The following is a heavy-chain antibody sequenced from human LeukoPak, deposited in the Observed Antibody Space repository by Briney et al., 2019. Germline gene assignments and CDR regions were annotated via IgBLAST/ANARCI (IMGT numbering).Heavy chain of an antibody. CDR3: AKGGQDYDFWRFDY. CDR1: GFSFSVYA. D-gene: IGHD3-3*01. Sequence: PGGSLRLSCAASGFSFSVYAMSWVRQAPGKGLEWVSSISGRSGRTYYTNSVKGRFTISRENFKNTVFVEMNNLGAEDTALYYCAKGGQDYDFWRFDYWGQGNLVIVSS. J-gene: IGHJ4*02. V-gene: IGHV3-23*01. CDR2: ISGRSGRT.